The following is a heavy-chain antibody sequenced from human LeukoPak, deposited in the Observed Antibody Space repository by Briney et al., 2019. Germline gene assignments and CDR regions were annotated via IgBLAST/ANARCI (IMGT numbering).Heavy chain of an antibody. Sequence: GGSLRLSCAASGFTFNNAWMSWVRQAPGKGLGWVASIKEGGSERYYLDSVKGRFTISRDDAKNSLYLQMNSLRAEDTAVYYCARQRWGSGSLNWFDPWGQGTLVSVSS. D-gene: IGHD5-24*01. CDR3: ARQRWGSGSLNWFDP. CDR2: IKEGGSER. CDR1: GFTFNNAW. V-gene: IGHV3-7*01. J-gene: IGHJ5*02.